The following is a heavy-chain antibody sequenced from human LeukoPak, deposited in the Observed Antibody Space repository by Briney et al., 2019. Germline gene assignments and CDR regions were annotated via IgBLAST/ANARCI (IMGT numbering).Heavy chain of an antibody. V-gene: IGHV1-8*02. CDR3: ARDLTSFDY. CDR2: MNPNSGNT. Sequence: ASVKVSCKASGYTFTGYYMHWVRQAPGQGLEWMGWMNPNSGNTGYAQKFQGRVTMTRNTSISTAYMELSSLRSEDTAVYYCARDLTSFDYWGQGTLVTVSS. J-gene: IGHJ4*02. CDR1: GYTFTGYY.